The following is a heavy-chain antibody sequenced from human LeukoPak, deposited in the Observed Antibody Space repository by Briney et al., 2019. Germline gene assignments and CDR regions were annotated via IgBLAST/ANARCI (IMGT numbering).Heavy chain of an antibody. V-gene: IGHV3-23*01. CDR3: AKDRRYSSGWPYYFDY. J-gene: IGHJ4*02. D-gene: IGHD6-19*01. CDR1: RFTLIRYP. Sequence: RGSLRLSCVSSRFTLIRYPMSWVRQAPGKGLEWVSAISGSGGRTYYADSVKGRFTISRDNSKNTLYLQMNSLRAEDTAVYYCAKDRRYSSGWPYYFDYWGQGTLVTVSS. CDR2: ISGSGGRT.